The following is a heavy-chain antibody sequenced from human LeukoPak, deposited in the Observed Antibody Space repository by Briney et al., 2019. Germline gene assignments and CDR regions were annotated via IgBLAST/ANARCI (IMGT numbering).Heavy chain of an antibody. V-gene: IGHV4-34*01. D-gene: IGHD3-9*01. CDR1: GGSFNGYY. J-gene: IGHJ4*02. CDR3: ARGPPMDYDILVGYYRFDY. Sequence: SETLSLTCAVHGGSFNGYYWSCIRQPPGKGLEWIGEINDSRITKYNPSLKSRVTISVDTSKKQFSLKLNSVTAADTAVYYCARGPPMDYDILVGYYRFDYWGQGTLVTVSS. CDR2: INDSRIT.